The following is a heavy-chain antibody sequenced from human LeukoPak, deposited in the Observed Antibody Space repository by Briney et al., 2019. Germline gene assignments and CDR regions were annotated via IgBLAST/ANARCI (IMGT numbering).Heavy chain of an antibody. CDR3: AKDSWRPHSSGWYGDAFDI. CDR1: GFTFSSYW. V-gene: IGHV3-7*01. Sequence: GGSLRLSCAAPGFTFSSYWMSWVRQAPGKGLEWVANIKQDGSEKYYVDSVKGRFTISRDNAKNSLYLQMNSLRAEDTAVYYCAKDSWRPHSSGWYGDAFDIWGQGTMVTVSS. CDR2: IKQDGSEK. D-gene: IGHD6-19*01. J-gene: IGHJ3*02.